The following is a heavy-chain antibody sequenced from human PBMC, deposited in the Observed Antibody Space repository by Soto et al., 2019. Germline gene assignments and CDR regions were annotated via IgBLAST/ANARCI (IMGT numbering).Heavy chain of an antibody. CDR3: ASTYYNASSGPFDY. V-gene: IGHV4-31*03. CDR1: GGSISSGGYY. CDR2: IYYSEST. Sequence: PSETLSLTCTVSGGSISSGGYYWSWIRQHPGKGLEWIGYIYYSESTYYNPSLKSRVTISVDTSKNQFSLKLSSVTAADTAVYYCASTYYNASSGPFDYWGQGTLVTVSS. J-gene: IGHJ4*02. D-gene: IGHD3-22*01.